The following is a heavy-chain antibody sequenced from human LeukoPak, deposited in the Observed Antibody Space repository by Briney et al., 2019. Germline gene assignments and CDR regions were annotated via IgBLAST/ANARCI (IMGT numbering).Heavy chain of an antibody. D-gene: IGHD3-22*01. V-gene: IGHV4-31*03. J-gene: IGHJ4*02. CDR2: IYYSGST. CDR3: ARGVVMSLFDY. CDR1: GGSISSGGYY. Sequence: PSQTLSLTCTVSGGSISSGGYYWSWIRQHPGKGLEWIGYIYYSGSTYYNPSLKSRVTISVDTSKNQFSLKLSSVTAADTAVCYCARGVVMSLFDYWGQGTLVTVSS.